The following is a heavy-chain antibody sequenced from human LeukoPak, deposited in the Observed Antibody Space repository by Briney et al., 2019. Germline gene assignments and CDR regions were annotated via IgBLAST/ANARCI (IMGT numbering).Heavy chain of an antibody. CDR3: ARDPGYYDTSGYPAYFDY. D-gene: IGHD3-22*01. J-gene: IGHJ4*02. CDR2: IFHSGST. Sequence: SETLSLTCTVSGYSISSGYYWGWVRQPPGKWLEWVGTIFHSGSTYYNPSLKSRVTMSVDTSRNQFSLRLSSVTAADTAVYYCARDPGYYDTSGYPAYFDYWGQGTLVTVSS. V-gene: IGHV4-38-2*02. CDR1: GYSISSGYY.